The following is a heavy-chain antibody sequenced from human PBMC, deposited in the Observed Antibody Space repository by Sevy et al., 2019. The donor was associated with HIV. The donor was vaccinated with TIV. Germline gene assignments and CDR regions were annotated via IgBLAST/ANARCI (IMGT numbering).Heavy chain of an antibody. CDR1: GFIFSDFY. J-gene: IGHJ5*01. CDR2: ISSRSTYT. Sequence: GGSLRLSCEVSGFIFSDFYMSWIRQAPGKGLEWISFISSRSTYTNYTNSVKGRFTISRDNAKNSLYLQRDSMRVEDTAVYYCAREIREFLSPTSFDLWGQGTLVTVSS. V-gene: IGHV3-11*06. D-gene: IGHD3-10*01. CDR3: AREIREFLSPTSFDL.